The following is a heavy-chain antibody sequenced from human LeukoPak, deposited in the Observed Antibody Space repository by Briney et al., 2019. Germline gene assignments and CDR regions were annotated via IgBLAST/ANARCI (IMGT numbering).Heavy chain of an antibody. V-gene: IGHV4-30-2*01. Sequence: SETLSLTCTVSGDSTSSGGYSWNWIRQPPGKGLEWIVNIYQSGNTYNNPSLRSRVTISADRSKNQFSLKLSSVTAADTAVYYCARGDDSSGPEGAFDIWGQGTMVTVSS. CDR1: GDSTSSGGYS. CDR2: IYQSGNT. CDR3: ARGDDSSGPEGAFDI. J-gene: IGHJ3*02. D-gene: IGHD3-22*01.